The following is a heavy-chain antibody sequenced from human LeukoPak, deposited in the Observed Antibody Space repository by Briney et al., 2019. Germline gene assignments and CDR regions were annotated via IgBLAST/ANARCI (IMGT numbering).Heavy chain of an antibody. J-gene: IGHJ6*03. CDR2: ISGSGGST. CDR1: GFTFSSYA. D-gene: IGHD1-14*01. V-gene: IGHV3-23*01. CDR3: AKNRRLDYYYYYMDV. Sequence: SGGSLRLSCAASGFTFSSYAMSWVRQAPGKGLEWVSAISGSGGSTYYADSVKGRFTISRDNSKNTLYLQMNSLRAEDTAVYYCAKNRRLDYYYYYMDVWGKGTTVTVSS.